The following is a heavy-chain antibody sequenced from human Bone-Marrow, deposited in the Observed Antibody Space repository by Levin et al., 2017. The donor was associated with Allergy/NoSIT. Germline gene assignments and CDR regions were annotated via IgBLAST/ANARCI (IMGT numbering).Heavy chain of an antibody. D-gene: IGHD5-18*01. Sequence: TGGSLRLSCAASGFTFSSYEMNWVRQAPGKGLEWVSYISSSGSTIYYADSVKGRFTISRDNAKNSLYLQMNSLRAEDTAVYYCARGTAIGDYWGQGTLVTVSS. J-gene: IGHJ4*02. CDR3: ARGTAIGDY. V-gene: IGHV3-48*03. CDR2: ISSSGSTI. CDR1: GFTFSSYE.